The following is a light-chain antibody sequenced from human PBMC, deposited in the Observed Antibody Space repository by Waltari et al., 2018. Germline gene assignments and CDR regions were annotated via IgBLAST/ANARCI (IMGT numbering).Light chain of an antibody. CDR1: QDISTF. CDR3: QQYVTLPLT. V-gene: IGKV1-39*01. CDR2: YTD. Sequence: DIHMTQSPPSLSASVGDRVTITCRASQDISTFLNCYQQKPGKAPTLLIYYTDRLETVVPSRFSGSGSGTEFTLTIRSLQPDDFATYYCQQYVTLPLTFGGGTKVEVK. J-gene: IGKJ4*01.